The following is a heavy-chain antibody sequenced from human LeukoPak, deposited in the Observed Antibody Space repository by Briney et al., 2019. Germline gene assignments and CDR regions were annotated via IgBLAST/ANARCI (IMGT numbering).Heavy chain of an antibody. CDR2: ISYDGVNK. V-gene: IGHV3-30*04. J-gene: IGHJ4*02. CDR1: GFNLDDYA. D-gene: IGHD1-14*01. CDR3: ARVHNTDPPFDH. Sequence: GRSLRLSCAASGFNLDDYAMHWVRQAPGKGLDWVAVISYDGVNKYYADSEKGRFTVTRDNSKNTLYLQMNSLRAEDTALYYCARVHNTDPPFDHWGQGTLVTVSS.